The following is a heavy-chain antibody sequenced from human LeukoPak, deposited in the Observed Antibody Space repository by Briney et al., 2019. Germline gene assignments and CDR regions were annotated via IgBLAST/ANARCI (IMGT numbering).Heavy chain of an antibody. D-gene: IGHD3-22*01. Sequence: PLASVKVSCKASGYTFTSYGISWVRQAPGQGLEWMRWISAYNGNTNYAQKLQGRVTMTTDTSTSTAYMELRSLRSDDTAVYYCARMYYYDSSGYGLNYYYYGMDVWGQGTTVTVSS. CDR3: ARMYYYDSSGYGLNYYYYGMDV. CDR2: ISAYNGNT. V-gene: IGHV1-18*01. J-gene: IGHJ6*02. CDR1: GYTFTSYG.